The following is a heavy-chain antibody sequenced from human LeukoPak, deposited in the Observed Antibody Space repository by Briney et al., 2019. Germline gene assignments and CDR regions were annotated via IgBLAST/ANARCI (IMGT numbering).Heavy chain of an antibody. J-gene: IGHJ5*02. D-gene: IGHD1-1*01. Sequence: SETLSLTCTVSGGSINGYYWTWIRQPPGKGLECIGYISYTGTTNYNASLKSRVTISLDTSKKQFSLKLTSLTAADTAVYYCARVQLLSIDLWGQGTLVTVSS. CDR1: GGSINGYY. CDR3: ARVQLLSIDL. V-gene: IGHV4-59*01. CDR2: ISYTGTT.